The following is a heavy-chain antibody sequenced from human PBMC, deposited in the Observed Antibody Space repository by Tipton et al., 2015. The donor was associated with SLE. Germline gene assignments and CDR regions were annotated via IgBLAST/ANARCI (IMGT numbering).Heavy chain of an antibody. V-gene: IGHV4-39*01. J-gene: IGHJ2*01. D-gene: IGHD3-16*01. CDR2: MHHNGST. CDR3: ARQRGYYDGTPFPPWNFDL. CDR1: GGSIGSSSYY. Sequence: TLSLTCTVSGGSIGSSSYYWDWVRQAPGKGLEWVATMHHNGSTYYNPSLRSRVAVSMDTSRNQFSLRLKSVTAADTAVYFCARQRGYYDGTPFPPWNFDLWGRGTQVTVSS.